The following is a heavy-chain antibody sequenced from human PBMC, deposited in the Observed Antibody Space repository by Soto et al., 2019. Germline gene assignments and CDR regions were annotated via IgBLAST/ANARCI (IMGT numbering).Heavy chain of an antibody. Sequence: ASVKVSCKASGFTFTSSAVQWVRQARGQRLEWIGWIVVGSGNTNYAQKFQERVTITRDMSTSTAYMELSSMRSEDTAVYYCAADSSSSARYYFDYWGQGTLVTVSS. V-gene: IGHV1-58*01. D-gene: IGHD6-6*01. CDR2: IVVGSGNT. CDR3: AADSSSSARYYFDY. CDR1: GFTFTSSA. J-gene: IGHJ4*02.